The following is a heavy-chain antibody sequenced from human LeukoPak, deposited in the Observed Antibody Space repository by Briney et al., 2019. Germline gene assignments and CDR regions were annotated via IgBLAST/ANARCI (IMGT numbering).Heavy chain of an antibody. CDR3: AKDMVRGAHYFDY. J-gene: IGHJ4*02. CDR1: GFTFSDYY. V-gene: IGHV3-23*01. Sequence: GGSLRLSCAASGFTFSDYYMSWIRQAPGKGLEWVSAISGSGGSTYYADSVKGRFTISRDNSKNTLYLQMNSLRAEDTAVYYCAKDMVRGAHYFDYWGQGTLVTVSS. D-gene: IGHD3-10*01. CDR2: ISGSGGST.